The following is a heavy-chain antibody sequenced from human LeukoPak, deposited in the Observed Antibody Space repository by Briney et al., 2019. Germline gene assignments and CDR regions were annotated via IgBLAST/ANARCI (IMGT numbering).Heavy chain of an antibody. D-gene: IGHD3-22*01. Sequence: SGPTLVNPTQTLTLTCTFSGFSLSPSGMCVSWIRQPPGKALEWLARIDWDDDKYYSTSLKTRLTISKDTSKNQVVLTMTNMDPVDTATYYCARSRLYYYNSSGYFDAFDIWGQGTMVTVSS. V-gene: IGHV2-70*11. J-gene: IGHJ3*02. CDR2: IDWDDDK. CDR1: GFSLSPSGMC. CDR3: ARSRLYYYNSSGYFDAFDI.